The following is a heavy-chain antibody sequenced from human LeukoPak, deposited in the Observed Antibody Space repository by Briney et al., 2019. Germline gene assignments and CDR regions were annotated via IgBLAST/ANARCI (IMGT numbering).Heavy chain of an antibody. V-gene: IGHV4-59*01. Sequence: SETLSLTCTVSGDSITTSYWSWIRQPPGKGVEWIGYIYYSGNTNYNPSLRSRVTISVDTSKSQFSLHLTSVTAADTAVYYCANAREPPYRGIYYYFESWGQGTLVTVSS. CDR1: GDSITTSY. CDR2: IYYSGNT. J-gene: IGHJ4*02. CDR3: ANAREPPYRGIYYYFES. D-gene: IGHD1-26*01.